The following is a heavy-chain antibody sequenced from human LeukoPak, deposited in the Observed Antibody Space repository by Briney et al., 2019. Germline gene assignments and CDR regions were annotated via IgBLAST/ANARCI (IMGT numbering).Heavy chain of an antibody. Sequence: EASVKVSCKASGYTFTGYYMHWVRQAPGQGLEWMGWVNPNSGRTNYAQKFQGRVTMTRDTSISTAYMELSRLTSDDTAVYYCARYDDSDYWGQGTLVTVSS. CDR1: GYTFTGYY. D-gene: IGHD3-3*01. CDR2: VNPNSGRT. CDR3: ARYDDSDY. V-gene: IGHV1-2*02. J-gene: IGHJ4*02.